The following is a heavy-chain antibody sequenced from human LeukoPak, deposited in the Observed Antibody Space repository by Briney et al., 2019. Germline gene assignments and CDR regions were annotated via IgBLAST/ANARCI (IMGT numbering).Heavy chain of an antibody. CDR1: GFTYTNAW. V-gene: IGHV3-15*01. Sequence: GGSLRLSCAASGFTYTNAWMSWVRQAPGKGLECVGHIKSKTDGGTTEYAASVKGRFTISRDDSKNTLDLQMNSLKVEATAVYYCTTDEWSWGQGTLVTVSS. CDR3: TTDEWS. CDR2: IKSKTDGGTT. J-gene: IGHJ4*02. D-gene: IGHD2-8*01.